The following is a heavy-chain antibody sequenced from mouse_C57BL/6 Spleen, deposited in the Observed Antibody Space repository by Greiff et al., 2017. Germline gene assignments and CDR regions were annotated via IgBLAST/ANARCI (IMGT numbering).Heavy chain of an antibody. V-gene: IGHV3-6*01. CDR3: ARDHYYFDY. CDR1: GYSITSGYY. D-gene: IGHD1-1*01. J-gene: IGHJ2*01. CDR2: ISYDGSN. Sequence: EVQLMESGPGLVKPSPSLSLTCSVTGYSITSGYYWNWIRQFPGNKLEWMGYISYDGSNNYNPSLKNRISVTRDTSKNQFFLKLKSVTTEDTATYYCARDHYYFDYWGQGTTLTVSS.